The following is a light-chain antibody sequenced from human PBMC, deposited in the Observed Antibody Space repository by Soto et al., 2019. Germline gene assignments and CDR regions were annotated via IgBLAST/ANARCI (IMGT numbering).Light chain of an antibody. CDR3: ASHTTSDTRV. V-gene: IGLV2-14*01. Sequence: NSGDVGAYDYVSWYQHHPDKAPKLMIYEVSNRPSGVSDRFSGSKSVYTATLTISGLQAEDEADYYCASHTTSDTRVFGTGTKVTVL. J-gene: IGLJ1*01. CDR1: SGDVGAYDY. CDR2: EVS.